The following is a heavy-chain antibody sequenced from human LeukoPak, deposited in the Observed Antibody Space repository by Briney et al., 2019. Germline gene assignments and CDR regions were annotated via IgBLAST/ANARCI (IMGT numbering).Heavy chain of an antibody. Sequence: ASVKASCKASGYTFTSYGISWVRQAPGQGLAWMGWISAYNGNTNYAQKLQGRVTMTTDTSTSTAYMELRSLRSDDTAVYYCARDQNYYDSSGKFDYWGRGTLVTVSS. V-gene: IGHV1-18*01. CDR1: GYTFTSYG. J-gene: IGHJ4*02. CDR2: ISAYNGNT. D-gene: IGHD3-22*01. CDR3: ARDQNYYDSSGKFDY.